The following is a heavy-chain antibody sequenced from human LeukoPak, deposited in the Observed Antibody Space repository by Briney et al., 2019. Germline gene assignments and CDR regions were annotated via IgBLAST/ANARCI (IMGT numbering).Heavy chain of an antibody. CDR2: IIPIFGTA. CDR1: GGTFSSYA. CDR3: AKDLTTVTTHYYYYMDV. V-gene: IGHV1-69*13. J-gene: IGHJ6*03. Sequence: SVKVSCKASGGTFSSYAISWVRQAPGQGLEWMGGIIPIFGTANYAQKFQGRVTITADESTSTAYMELSSLRAEDTAVYYCAKDLTTVTTHYYYYMDVWGKGTTVTVSS. D-gene: IGHD4-17*01.